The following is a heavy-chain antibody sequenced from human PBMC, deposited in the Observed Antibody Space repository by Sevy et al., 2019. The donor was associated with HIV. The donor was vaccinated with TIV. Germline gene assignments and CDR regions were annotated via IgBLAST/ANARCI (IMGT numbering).Heavy chain of an antibody. CDR1: GFIFSDYY. D-gene: IGHD2-8*02. CDR2: MSNSGTTI. CDR3: ARTGGPYSTSSRYYFDY. Sequence: GGSLRLSCATSGFIFSDYYMSWVRQAPGKGLEWVSYMSNSGTTIHYADSVKGRFTISRDNGKNSLYLQMNSLRAEDTAVYHCARTGGPYSTSSRYYFDYWGQGILVTVSS. J-gene: IGHJ4*02. V-gene: IGHV3-11*01.